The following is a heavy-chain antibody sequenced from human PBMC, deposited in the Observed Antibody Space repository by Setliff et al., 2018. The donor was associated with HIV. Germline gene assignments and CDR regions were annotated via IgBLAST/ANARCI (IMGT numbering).Heavy chain of an antibody. D-gene: IGHD6-13*01. V-gene: IGHV4-39*01. Sequence: SETLSLTCTVSGGSISSSSYYWGWIRQPPGNGLEWIGSIYYSGSTYYNPSLKSRVTISVDTSKNQFSLKLSSVTAADTAVYYCARHWVDSSSWSLYYYYMDLRGGGTTVTVSS. CDR2: IYYSGST. CDR1: GGSISSSSYY. J-gene: IGHJ6*03. CDR3: ARHWVDSSSWSLYYYYMDL.